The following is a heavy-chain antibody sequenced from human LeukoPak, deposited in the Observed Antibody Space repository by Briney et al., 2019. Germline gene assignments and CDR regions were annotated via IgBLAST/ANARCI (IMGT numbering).Heavy chain of an antibody. CDR3: ARVRVDLSIDF. D-gene: IGHD2/OR15-2a*01. Sequence: PSETLSLTCAVYIESFSGYYWTWIRQPPGKGLEWIGEINHSGSTNYNPSLKRRVTISGDTSKNQFSLTLSSVTAADTAIYYCARVRVDLSIDFWGQGNLVSVSS. CDR2: INHSGST. J-gene: IGHJ4*02. CDR1: IESFSGYY. V-gene: IGHV4-34*01.